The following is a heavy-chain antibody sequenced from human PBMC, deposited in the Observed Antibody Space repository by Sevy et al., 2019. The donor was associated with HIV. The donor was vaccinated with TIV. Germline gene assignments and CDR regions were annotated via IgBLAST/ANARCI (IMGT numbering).Heavy chain of an antibody. CDR1: GYTFTGYY. CDR2: INPNSGGT. Sequence: ASVKVSCKASGYTFTGYYMHWVRQAPGQGLEWMGWINPNSGGTNYAQKFQGRVTMTRDTSISTAYMELSRLRSDDTAVYYCARGGKDIVVVVAASGRTFDAFDIWGQGTMVTVSS. J-gene: IGHJ3*02. V-gene: IGHV1-2*02. CDR3: ARGGKDIVVVVAASGRTFDAFDI. D-gene: IGHD2-15*01.